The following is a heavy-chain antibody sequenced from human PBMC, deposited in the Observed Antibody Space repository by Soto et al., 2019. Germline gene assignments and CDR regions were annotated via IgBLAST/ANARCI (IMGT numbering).Heavy chain of an antibody. Sequence: GESLKISCKGSGYSFTSYWISWVRQMPGKGLEWMGRIDPSDSYTNYSPSFQGHVTISADKSISTAYLQWSSLKASDTAMYYCARQNTQRYEPISPDYWGQGTLVTVSS. CDR2: IDPSDSYT. CDR1: GYSFTSYW. D-gene: IGHD2-2*02. CDR3: ARQNTQRYEPISPDY. J-gene: IGHJ4*02. V-gene: IGHV5-10-1*01.